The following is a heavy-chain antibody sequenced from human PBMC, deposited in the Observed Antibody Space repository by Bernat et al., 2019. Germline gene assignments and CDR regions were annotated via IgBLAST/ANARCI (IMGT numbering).Heavy chain of an antibody. CDR1: GFTFSSYG. Sequence: VQLVESGGGVVQPGRSLRLSCAASGFTFSSYGMHWVRQAPGKGLEWVSRINSDGSSTSYADSVKGRFTISRDNAKNTLYLQMNSLRAEDTAVYYCARDRVAAADKNWFAPWGQGTVVTV. J-gene: IGHJ5*02. D-gene: IGHD2-15*01. CDR2: INSDGSST. CDR3: ARDRVAAADKNWFAP. V-gene: IGHV3-74*01.